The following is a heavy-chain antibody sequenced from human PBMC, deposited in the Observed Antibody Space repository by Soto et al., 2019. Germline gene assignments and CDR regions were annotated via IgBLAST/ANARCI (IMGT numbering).Heavy chain of an antibody. J-gene: IGHJ6*02. V-gene: IGHV3-23*01. CDR2: ISGSGGST. D-gene: IGHD2-2*02. Sequence: EVQLLESGGGLVQPGGSLRLSCAASGFTFSSYAMSWVRQAPGKGLEWVSAISGSGGSTYYADSVKGRFTISRDNSKNTLYLQMNSLRAEDTAVYYCAKGVVPAAITSYYYYYGMDVWGQGTTVTVSS. CDR1: GFTFSSYA. CDR3: AKGVVPAAITSYYYYYGMDV.